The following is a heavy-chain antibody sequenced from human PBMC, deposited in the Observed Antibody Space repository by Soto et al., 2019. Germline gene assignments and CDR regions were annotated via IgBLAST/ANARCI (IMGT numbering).Heavy chain of an antibody. V-gene: IGHV1-69*01. CDR3: ASFDGTLVRGGRSSPYEMDV. Sequence: QVLLVQSGPEVKKPGSSVKVSCKASGGTFNNYAINWVRQAPGKGLEWMGGIIPTFGTGNHAQKDQGRVTITADESTTTAYMERNSLRSEYTAIYYCASFDGTLVRGGRSSPYEMDVWGQGTTVIVSS. CDR1: GGTFNNYA. D-gene: IGHD3-10*01. J-gene: IGHJ6*02. CDR2: IIPTFGTG.